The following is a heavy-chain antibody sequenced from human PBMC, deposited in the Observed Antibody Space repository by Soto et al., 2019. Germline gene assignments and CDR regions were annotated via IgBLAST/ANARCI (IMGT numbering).Heavy chain of an antibody. CDR2: IYYRGST. CDR3: APRGTIAVAPFDF. J-gene: IGHJ4*02. V-gene: IGHV4-39*01. D-gene: IGHD6-19*01. CDR1: GGSISSSSYF. Sequence: QPELQASGPGLVKPSETLSLTCTVSGGSISSSSYFWDWIRQPPGKGLEWIGSIYYRGSTYYSPSLKSRVTISVDTSNIQFSLDLSSVTAADTAIYYCAPRGTIAVAPFDFWGQGTLVTVSS.